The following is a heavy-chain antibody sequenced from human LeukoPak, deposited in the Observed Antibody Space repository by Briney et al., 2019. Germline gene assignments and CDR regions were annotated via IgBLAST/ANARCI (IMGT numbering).Heavy chain of an antibody. J-gene: IGHJ4*02. Sequence: SETPSLTCTVSGGSISSSSYYWGWIRQPPGKGLEWIGSIYYSGSTYYNPSLKSRVTISVDTSKNQFSLKLSSVTAADTAVYYCARVATYGDYVSFYFDYWGQGTLVTVSS. V-gene: IGHV4-39*01. CDR3: ARVATYGDYVSFYFDY. CDR2: IYYSGST. CDR1: GGSISSSSYY. D-gene: IGHD4-17*01.